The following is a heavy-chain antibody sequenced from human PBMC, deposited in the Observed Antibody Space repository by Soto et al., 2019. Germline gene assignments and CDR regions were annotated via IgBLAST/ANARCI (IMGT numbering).Heavy chain of an antibody. J-gene: IGHJ4*02. D-gene: IGHD2-8*01. Sequence: PSETLSLTCTVSGGSVSSGSYYWSWIRQPPGKGLEWIGYIYYSGSTNYNPSLKSRVTISVDTSKNQFSLKLSSVTAADTAVYYCARGMENIDYWGQGTLVTAPQ. CDR1: GGSVSSGSYY. V-gene: IGHV4-61*01. CDR3: ARGMENIDY. CDR2: IYYSGST.